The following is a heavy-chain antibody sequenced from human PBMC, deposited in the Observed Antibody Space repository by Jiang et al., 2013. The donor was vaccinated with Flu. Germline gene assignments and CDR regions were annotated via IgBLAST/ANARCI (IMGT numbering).Heavy chain of an antibody. CDR2: FDPEDGET. J-gene: IGHJ5*02. D-gene: IGHD6-19*01. CDR3: ATDRYSSGWYPSLDP. Sequence: SGAEVKKPGASVKVSCKVSGYTLTELSMHWVRQAPGKGLEWMGGFDPEDGETIYAQKFQGRVTMTKDTSTDTAYMELSSLRSEDTAVYYCATDRYSSGWYPSLDPWGQGTLVTVSS. CDR1: GYTLTELS. V-gene: IGHV1-24*01.